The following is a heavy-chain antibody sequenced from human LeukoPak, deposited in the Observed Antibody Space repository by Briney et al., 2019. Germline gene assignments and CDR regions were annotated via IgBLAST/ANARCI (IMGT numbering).Heavy chain of an antibody. D-gene: IGHD3-9*01. V-gene: IGHV1-69*13. CDR3: ARGTRDDILVHRDAFDI. Sequence: ASVKVSCKASGGTFSSYAISWVRQAPGQGLEWMGGIIPIFGTANYAQKFQGRVTITADESTSTAYMELSSLRSEDTAVYYCARGTRDDILVHRDAFDIWGQGTMVTVSS. CDR1: GGTFSSYA. J-gene: IGHJ3*02. CDR2: IIPIFGTA.